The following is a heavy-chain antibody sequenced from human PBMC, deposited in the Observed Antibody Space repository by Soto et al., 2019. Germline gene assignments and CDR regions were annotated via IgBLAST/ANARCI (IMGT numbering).Heavy chain of an antibody. CDR1: GGSFSGYY. D-gene: IGHD6-19*01. J-gene: IGHJ4*02. Sequence: QVQLQQWGAGLLKPSETLSLTCAVYGGSFSGYYWSWIRQPPGKGLEWIGEINHSGSTNYNPSLKSRVTISVDTSKNQFSLKLSSVTAADTAVYYCARGPPYSSRGYWGQGTLVTVSS. CDR2: INHSGST. V-gene: IGHV4-34*01. CDR3: ARGPPYSSRGY.